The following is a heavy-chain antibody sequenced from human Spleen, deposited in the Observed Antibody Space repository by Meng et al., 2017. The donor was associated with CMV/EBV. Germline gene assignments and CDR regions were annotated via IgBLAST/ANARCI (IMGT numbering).Heavy chain of an antibody. J-gene: IGHJ4*02. Sequence: GESLKISCAASGFTFSSYSMNWVRQAPGKGLEWVSTINDSGGSTYYADSVKGRFTISRDNSKKTLYLQMNSLRAEDTAIYYCAKLPYWGQGTLVTVSS. CDR2: INDSGGST. CDR3: AKLPY. CDR1: GFTFSSYS. V-gene: IGHV3-23*01.